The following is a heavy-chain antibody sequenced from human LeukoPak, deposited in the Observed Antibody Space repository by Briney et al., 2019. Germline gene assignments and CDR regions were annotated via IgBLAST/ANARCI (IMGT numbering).Heavy chain of an antibody. CDR1: GGSISSSSYY. CDR3: ARRRGFGEHYYFDY. J-gene: IGHJ4*02. D-gene: IGHD3-10*01. Sequence: PSETLSLTCTVSGGSISSSSYYWGWIRQPPGKGLEWIGSIYYSGSTHYNPSLKSRVTISVDTSKNQFSLKLSSVTAADTAVYYCARRRGFGEHYYFDYWGQGTLVTVSS. CDR2: IYYSGST. V-gene: IGHV4-39*01.